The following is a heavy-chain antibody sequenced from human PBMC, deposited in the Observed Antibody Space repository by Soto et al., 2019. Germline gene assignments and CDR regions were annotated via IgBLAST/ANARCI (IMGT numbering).Heavy chain of an antibody. J-gene: IGHJ6*02. CDR2: ISSTGGT. D-gene: IGHD5-12*01. V-gene: IGHV3-53*01. CDR3: ARARIVANFYFYYGTDV. CDR1: GVNVSGDY. Sequence: LRLSCAASGVNVSGDYMTGVRQAPGKGLEWVSVISSTGGTYYADSVKGRFTISRDNSKNTLDLQMNSLRDEDSAIYYCARARIVANFYFYYGTDVWRHGPTVTVS.